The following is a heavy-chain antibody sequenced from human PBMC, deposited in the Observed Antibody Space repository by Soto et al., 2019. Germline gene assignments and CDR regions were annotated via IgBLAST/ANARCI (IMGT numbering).Heavy chain of an antibody. CDR3: ARDTTAAMAGNWFDP. CDR2: INPNSGGT. D-gene: IGHD2-2*01. V-gene: IGHV1-2*04. J-gene: IGHJ5*02. CDR1: GYTFTGYY. Sequence: QVQLVQSGAEVKKPGASVKVSCKASGYTFTGYYMHWVRQAPGQGLEWMGWINPNSGGTNYAQKFEGWVTMTRDTSSSTAYMERSRLRSDDTAVYYCARDTTAAMAGNWFDPWGQGTLVTVSS.